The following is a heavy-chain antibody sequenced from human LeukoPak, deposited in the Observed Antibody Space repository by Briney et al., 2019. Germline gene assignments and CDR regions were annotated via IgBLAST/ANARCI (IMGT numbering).Heavy chain of an antibody. CDR1: GFIFSTYW. CDR2: IKQDGNEK. J-gene: IGHJ3*02. Sequence: PGGSLRLSCAASGFIFSTYWMTWVRQAPGKGLEWVANIKQDGNEKYYVDSVKGRFTISRDNTKNSLYLQMNSLGAEDTAVYYCARDPPRIAAAGTKAFDIWGQGTMVTVSS. CDR3: ARDPPRIAAAGTKAFDI. D-gene: IGHD6-13*01. V-gene: IGHV3-7*01.